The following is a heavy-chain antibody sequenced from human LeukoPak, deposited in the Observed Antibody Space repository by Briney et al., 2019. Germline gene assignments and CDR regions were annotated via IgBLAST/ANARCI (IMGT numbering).Heavy chain of an antibody. CDR2: ISGSGGIT. CDR1: GFTFSNYG. D-gene: IGHD3-3*01. CDR3: AKGIHGSLLRSLEFDY. V-gene: IGHV3-23*01. Sequence: PGGSLRLSCAASGFTFSNYGMGWVRQTPGKGLEWVSSISGSGGITYYADSVKGRFTISRDNSKNTLYLQMNSLRAEDTAVYYCAKGIHGSLLRSLEFDYWGQGTLVTVSS. J-gene: IGHJ4*02.